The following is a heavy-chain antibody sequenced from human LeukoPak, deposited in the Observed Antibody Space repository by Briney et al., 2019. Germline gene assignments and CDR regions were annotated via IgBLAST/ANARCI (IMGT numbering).Heavy chain of an antibody. Sequence: GGSLRLSCAASGFTVRTNYMSWVRQAPGKGLEWGSVIYSGGSTYYADSVKGRFTISRDNSKNTLYLQMNSLRAEDTAVYYCARGRGTYYFDYWGQGTLVTVSS. CDR2: IYSGGST. V-gene: IGHV3-53*01. D-gene: IGHD3-10*01. CDR1: GFTVRTNY. J-gene: IGHJ4*02. CDR3: ARGRGTYYFDY.